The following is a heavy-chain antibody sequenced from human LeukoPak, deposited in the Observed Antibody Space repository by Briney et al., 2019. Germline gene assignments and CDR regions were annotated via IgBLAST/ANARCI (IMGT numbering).Heavy chain of an antibody. V-gene: IGHV5-51*01. CDR1: GYTFSSYW. D-gene: IGHD3-3*01. Sequence: GESLRISCKGSGYTFSSYWIGWVRQMPGKGLEWMGIIYPGDSDTRYSPSLQSQVTISLDTSIATAYLQWSSLKTSHTAIYYCARQNDFRLDYWGQGNLVTVSS. CDR3: ARQNDFRLDY. CDR2: IYPGDSDT. J-gene: IGHJ4*02.